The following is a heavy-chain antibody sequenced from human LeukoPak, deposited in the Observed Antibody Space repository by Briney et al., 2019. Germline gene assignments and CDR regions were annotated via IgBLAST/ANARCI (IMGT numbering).Heavy chain of an antibody. CDR2: INHSGST. J-gene: IGHJ4*02. CDR1: GGSFSGYY. CDR3: ATYDSSGYYRYFDY. V-gene: IGHV4-34*01. Sequence: SETLSLTCAVYGGSFSGYYWSWIRQPPGKGLEWIGEINHSGSTNSNPSLKSRVTISVDTSKNQFSLKLSSVTAADTAVYYCATYDSSGYYRYFDYWGQGTLVTVSS. D-gene: IGHD3-22*01.